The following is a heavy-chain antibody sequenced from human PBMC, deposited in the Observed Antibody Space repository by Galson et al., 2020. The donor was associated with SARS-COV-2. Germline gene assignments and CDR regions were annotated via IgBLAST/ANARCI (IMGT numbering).Heavy chain of an antibody. CDR3: EKVPGPRTVDAFDV. CDR1: GFPFSSYA. V-gene: IGHV3-23*01. Sequence: GESLKISCAASGFPFSSYALSWVRQAPGKGLEWVSGINGGGRLTYYADAVKGRFTISRDNSYNTVYLYMGDLRVEDTAVYFCEKVPGPRTVDAFDVWGQGTVVTVSS. CDR2: INGGGRLT. J-gene: IGHJ3*01. D-gene: IGHD6-19*01.